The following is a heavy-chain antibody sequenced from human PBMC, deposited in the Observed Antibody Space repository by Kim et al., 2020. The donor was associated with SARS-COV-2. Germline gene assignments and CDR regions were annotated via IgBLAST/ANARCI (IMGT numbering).Heavy chain of an antibody. CDR2: INRDGSST. Sequence: GGSLRLSCAASGFTFGSYWMHWVRHTPGKGLVWVSNINRDGSSTNYADSVKGRFTIFRDNAKNTLYLQMNSLRAEDTAVYYCARDFFYGSGYDDFDIWGLGTLVTVSS. J-gene: IGHJ3*02. D-gene: IGHD3-10*01. CDR1: GFTFGSYW. CDR3: ARDFFYGSGYDDFDI. V-gene: IGHV3-74*01.